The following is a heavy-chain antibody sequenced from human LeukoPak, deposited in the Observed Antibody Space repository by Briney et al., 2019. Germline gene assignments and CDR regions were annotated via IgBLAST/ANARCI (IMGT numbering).Heavy chain of an antibody. D-gene: IGHD1-26*01. Sequence: SETLSLTCAVSGGSISSGGYSWSWIRQPPGKGLEWIGYIYHSGSTYYNPSLKSRVTISVDTSKNQFSLKLSSVTAADTAVYYCARGRSNYYGMDVWGQGTTVTVSS. CDR3: ARGRSNYYGMDV. J-gene: IGHJ6*02. CDR1: GGSISSGGYS. V-gene: IGHV4-30-2*01. CDR2: IYHSGST.